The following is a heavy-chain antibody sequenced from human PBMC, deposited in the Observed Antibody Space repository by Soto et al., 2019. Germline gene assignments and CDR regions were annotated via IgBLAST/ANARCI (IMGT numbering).Heavy chain of an antibody. CDR2: ISGTSSYT. Sequence: GALRLSCAASGFTFSSYAMNWVRQTQEKGLEWVSSISGTSSYTHYSDSVKGRFTISRDNANNSLFLQMNSLRAEDTATYYCARDLALAGNYWGQGVLVTVSS. D-gene: IGHD6-19*01. J-gene: IGHJ4*02. V-gene: IGHV3-21*01. CDR1: GFTFSSYA. CDR3: ARDLALAGNY.